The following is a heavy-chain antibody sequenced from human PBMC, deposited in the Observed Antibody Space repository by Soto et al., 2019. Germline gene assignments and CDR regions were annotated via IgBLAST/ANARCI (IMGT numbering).Heavy chain of an antibody. CDR2: IYYSGST. V-gene: IGHV4-39*01. CDR1: GGSISSSSYY. J-gene: IGHJ6*03. D-gene: IGHD6-6*01. Sequence: PSETLSLTCTVSGGSISSSSYYWGWIRQPPGKGLEWIGSIYYSGSTYYNPSLKSRVTISVDTSKNQFSLNLSSVTAADTAVYYCARHSSSPHYYYYMDVWGKGTTVTVSS. CDR3: ARHSSSPHYYYYMDV.